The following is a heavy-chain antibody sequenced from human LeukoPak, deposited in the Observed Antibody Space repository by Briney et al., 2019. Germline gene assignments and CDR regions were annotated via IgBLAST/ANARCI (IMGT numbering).Heavy chain of an antibody. D-gene: IGHD2-2*01. CDR3: AKISTSTNCCLEGSQH. CDR2: IDTSSTTM. J-gene: IGHJ1*01. CDR1: GLTFSKYS. Sequence: GGSLRLSCAASGLTFSKYSMTWVRQAPGKGLEWVSFIDTSSTTMYYTDSVKGRFTVSRDNSNNTLYLQMNSLRPEDTAVYYRAKISTSTNCCLEGSQHWGRAPWSPSPQ. V-gene: IGHV3-48*01.